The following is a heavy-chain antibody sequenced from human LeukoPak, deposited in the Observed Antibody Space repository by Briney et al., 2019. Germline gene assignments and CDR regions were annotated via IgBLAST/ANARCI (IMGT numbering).Heavy chain of an antibody. D-gene: IGHD3-10*01. J-gene: IGHJ4*02. CDR2: IKSKTDGGTT. CDR3: TTDFPGGDPDY. Sequence: GGSLRLSCVASGFTFSNAWMSWVRQAPGKGREWVGRIKSKTDGGTTDYAAPVKGRFTISRDDSKNTLYLQMNSLKTEDTAVYYCTTDFPGGDPDYWGQGTLVTVSS. V-gene: IGHV3-15*01. CDR1: GFTFSNAW.